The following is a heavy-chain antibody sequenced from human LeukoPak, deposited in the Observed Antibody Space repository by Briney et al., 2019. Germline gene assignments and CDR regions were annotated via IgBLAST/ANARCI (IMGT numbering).Heavy chain of an antibody. Sequence: SETLSLTCTVSGGSISSYYWSWIRQPAGKGLEWIGNIFYSGGTYYSPSLTSRVTISLDTSRNQFSLRLNSVTAADTAVYYCAKSNGYGLVDIWGQGTMVTVSS. J-gene: IGHJ3*02. D-gene: IGHD3-10*01. CDR3: AKSNGYGLVDI. CDR1: GGSISSYY. CDR2: IFYSGGT. V-gene: IGHV4-59*04.